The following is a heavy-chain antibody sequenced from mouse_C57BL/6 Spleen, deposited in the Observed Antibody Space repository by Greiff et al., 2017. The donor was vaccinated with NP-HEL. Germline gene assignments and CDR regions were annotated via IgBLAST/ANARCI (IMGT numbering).Heavy chain of an antibody. CDR2: IYPGDGDT. Sequence: QVQLKESGPELVKPGASVTISCKASGYAFSSSWMNWVKQRPGKGLEWIGRIYPGDGDTNYNGKFKGKATLTADKSSSTAYMQLSSLTSEDSAVYFCARLLDAMDYWGQGTSVTVSS. D-gene: IGHD2-3*01. J-gene: IGHJ4*01. CDR1: GYAFSSSW. V-gene: IGHV1-82*01. CDR3: ARLLDAMDY.